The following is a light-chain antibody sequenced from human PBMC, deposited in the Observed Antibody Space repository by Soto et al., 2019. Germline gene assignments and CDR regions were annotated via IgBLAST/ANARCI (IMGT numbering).Light chain of an antibody. V-gene: IGKV1-9*01. CDR3: QKRNRYPIT. Sequence: IQFTHSPSSLSASVGDGVTITCLASQGISSNLAWYQQKPEKAPKLLIYTASTLQSGVPSRFSGSGSGTDFTLTISSLQPEDFATYCWQKRNRYPITFGQGTRLEIK. CDR1: QGISSN. J-gene: IGKJ5*01. CDR2: TAS.